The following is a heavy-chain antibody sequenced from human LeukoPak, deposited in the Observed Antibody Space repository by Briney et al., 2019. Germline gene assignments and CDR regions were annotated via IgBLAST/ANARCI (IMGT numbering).Heavy chain of an antibody. CDR1: GGSFSGYY. D-gene: IGHD6-19*01. CDR3: ARGRVAGGGYGMDV. CDR2: INHSGST. V-gene: IGHV4-34*01. J-gene: IGHJ6*02. Sequence: SETLSLTCAVYGGSFSGYYWSWIRQPPGKGLEWIGVINHSGSTNYNPSLKSRVTISVDTSKNQFSLKLSSVTAADTAVYYCARGRVAGGGYGMDVWGQGTTVTVSS.